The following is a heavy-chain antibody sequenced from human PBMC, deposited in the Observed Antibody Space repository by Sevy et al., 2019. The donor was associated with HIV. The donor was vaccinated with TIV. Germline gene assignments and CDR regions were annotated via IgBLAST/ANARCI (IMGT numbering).Heavy chain of an antibody. Sequence: SETLSLTCAVSGGSISSGGYSWSWIRQPPGKGLEWIGYIYHSGSTYYNPSLKSRVTISVDRSKNQFSLKLSSVTAADTAVYYCARGDYDSSGYYDQNAFDIWGQGTMVTVSS. CDR1: GGSISSGGYS. V-gene: IGHV4-30-2*01. CDR3: ARGDYDSSGYYDQNAFDI. CDR2: IYHSGST. J-gene: IGHJ3*02. D-gene: IGHD3-22*01.